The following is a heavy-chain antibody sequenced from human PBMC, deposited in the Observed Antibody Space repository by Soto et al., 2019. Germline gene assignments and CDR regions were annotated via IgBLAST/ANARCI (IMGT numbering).Heavy chain of an antibody. CDR3: ARDRIAVAGTRWFDP. CDR1: GFTFSSYW. Sequence: RLSCAASGFTFSSYWMSWVRQAPGKGLEWVANIKQDGSEKYYVDSVKGRFTISRDNAKNSLYLQMNSLRAEDTAVYYCARDRIAVAGTRWFDPWGQGTLVTVSS. CDR2: IKQDGSEK. V-gene: IGHV3-7*05. D-gene: IGHD6-19*01. J-gene: IGHJ5*02.